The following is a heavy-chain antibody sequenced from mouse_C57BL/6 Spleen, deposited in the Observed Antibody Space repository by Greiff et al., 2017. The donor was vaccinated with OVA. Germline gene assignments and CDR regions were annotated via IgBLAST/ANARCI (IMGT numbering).Heavy chain of an antibody. CDR2: IYPGSGST. Sequence: VKLQQPGAELVKPGASVKMSCKASGYTFTSYWITWVKQRPGQGLEWIGDIYPGSGSTNYNEKFKSKATLTVDTSSSTAYMQLSSLTSEDSAVYYCAREGYDYDVRRDWYFDVWGTGTTVTVSS. CDR3: AREGYDYDVRRDWYFDV. V-gene: IGHV1-55*01. D-gene: IGHD2-4*01. J-gene: IGHJ1*03. CDR1: GYTFTSYW.